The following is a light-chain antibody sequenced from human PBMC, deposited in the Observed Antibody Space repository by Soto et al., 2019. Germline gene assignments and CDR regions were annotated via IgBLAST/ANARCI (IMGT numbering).Light chain of an antibody. CDR2: KAS. CDR3: QQYDSYSPLT. V-gene: IGKV1-5*03. CDR1: QSISTW. Sequence: DIQMTQSPSTLSASVRDRVPITCLASQSISTWLAWYQQKPGKAPKLLIYKASGLESGVPSRFSGSGSGTAFTLTISSLQPDDFATYYCQQYDSYSPLTFGGGTKVDIK. J-gene: IGKJ4*01.